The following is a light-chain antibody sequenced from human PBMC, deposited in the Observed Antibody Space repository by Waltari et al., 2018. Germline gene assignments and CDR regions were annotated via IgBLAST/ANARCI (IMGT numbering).Light chain of an antibody. V-gene: IGLV2-23*02. CDR3: SSYAGSRKGV. CDR2: AVS. Sequence: QSALTHPASVSGSPGQSITISCTGTSSDVGNYKRVSWYQQHPVKAPKLMIYAVSKRPSGVSDRFSGSKCCDMASLTISGLQPEDGAEYFCSSYAGSRKGVFGGGTKVTVL. J-gene: IGLJ2*01. CDR1: SSDVGNYKR.